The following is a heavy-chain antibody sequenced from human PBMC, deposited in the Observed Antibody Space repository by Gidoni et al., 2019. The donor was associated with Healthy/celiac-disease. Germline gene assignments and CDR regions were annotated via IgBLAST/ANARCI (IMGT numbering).Heavy chain of an antibody. Sequence: QVLLVASVGGVVQSGRSLRLSCAASGFTFSSYGMHWVRQAPGKGLARVAGIWYDGSNKYYADIVKGRFTISRDNSKNTLYLQRNSLRAEDTAVYYCARDPRDIVATNPDYWGQGTLVTVSS. D-gene: IGHD5-12*01. V-gene: IGHV3-33*01. CDR3: ARDPRDIVATNPDY. CDR2: IWYDGSNK. J-gene: IGHJ4*02. CDR1: GFTFSSYG.